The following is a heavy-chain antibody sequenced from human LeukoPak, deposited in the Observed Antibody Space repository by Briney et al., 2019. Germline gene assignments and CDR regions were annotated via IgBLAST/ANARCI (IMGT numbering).Heavy chain of an antibody. CDR3: ARDYYGSGSYFDY. D-gene: IGHD3-10*01. CDR2: FNPNTGGT. J-gene: IGHJ4*02. V-gene: IGHV1-2*02. CDR1: GYSFTGYY. Sequence: GASVKVSCKASGYSFTGYYLHWVRRAPGQGLEWMEWFNPNTGGTNYEQKFQDRVTMTRDTSISTAYMELSRLTSDDTAVYFCARDYYGSGSYFDYWGQGTPVTVSS.